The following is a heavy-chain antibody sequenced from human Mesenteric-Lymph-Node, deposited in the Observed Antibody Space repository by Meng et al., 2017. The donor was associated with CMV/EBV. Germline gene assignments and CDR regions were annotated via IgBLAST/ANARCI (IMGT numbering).Heavy chain of an antibody. J-gene: IGHJ4*02. CDR1: GFTYSSYW. CDR3: ARCRDGHKYLND. D-gene: IGHD5-24*01. V-gene: IGHV3-53*01. CDR2: LYPGGNT. Sequence: GGSLRLSCAASGFTYSSYWMHWVRQAPGKGLEWISALYPGGNTYYADSRFTISRDNSKNTLYLQMNNLRAEDTAVYYCARCRDGHKYLNDWGQGTLVTVSS.